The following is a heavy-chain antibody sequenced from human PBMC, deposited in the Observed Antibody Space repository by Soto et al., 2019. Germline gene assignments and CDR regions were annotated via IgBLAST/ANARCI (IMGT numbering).Heavy chain of an antibody. V-gene: IGHV1-69*13. CDR2: IIPIVGTA. Sequence: SVKVSCKASGGTFSSYASSWVRQAPGQGLEWMGGIIPIVGTANYAQKFQGRVTITADGSTITAYMELSSPRSEDTAVYYWASPPRESAYDSSGQRPFDYWGPGTLGTVSS. CDR3: ASPPRESAYDSSGQRPFDY. CDR1: GGTFSSYA. J-gene: IGHJ4*02. D-gene: IGHD3-22*01.